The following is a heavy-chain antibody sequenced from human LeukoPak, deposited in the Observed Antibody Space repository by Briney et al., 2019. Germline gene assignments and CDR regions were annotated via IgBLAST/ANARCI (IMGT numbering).Heavy chain of an antibody. J-gene: IGHJ3*02. V-gene: IGHV4-4*02. CDR1: GGSISSSNW. Sequence: PSETLSLTCAVSGGSISSSNWWSWVRQPPGKGLEWIGEIYHSGSTNYNPSLESRVTISVDKSKNQFSLKLSSVTAADTAVYYCASPGYYYGSDDAFDIWGQGTMVTVSS. CDR3: ASPGYYYGSDDAFDI. D-gene: IGHD3-10*01. CDR2: IYHSGST.